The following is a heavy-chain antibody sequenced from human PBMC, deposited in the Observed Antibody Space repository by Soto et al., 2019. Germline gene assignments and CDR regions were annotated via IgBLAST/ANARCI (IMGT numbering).Heavy chain of an antibody. CDR2: INHSGST. D-gene: IGHD3-9*01. CDR3: ARYRVARRYPFDY. CDR1: GGSFSGYY. V-gene: IGHV4-34*01. Sequence: SETLSLTCAVYGGSFSGYYWSWIRQPPGKGLEWIGEINHSGSTNYNPSLKSRVTISVDTSKNQFSLKLSSVTAADTAVYYCARYRVARRYPFDYWGQGTLVTVSS. J-gene: IGHJ4*02.